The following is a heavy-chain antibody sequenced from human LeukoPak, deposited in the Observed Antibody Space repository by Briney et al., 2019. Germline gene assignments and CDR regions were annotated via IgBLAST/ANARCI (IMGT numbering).Heavy chain of an antibody. Sequence: GGSLRLSCAASGFTFDDYAMHWVRRAPGKGLEWVSGISWNSGSIGYADSVKGRFTISRDNAKNSLYLQMNSLRAEDTAVYYCARDGAVAGIRNAFDIWGQGTMVTVSS. CDR2: ISWNSGSI. D-gene: IGHD6-19*01. CDR1: GFTFDDYA. CDR3: ARDGAVAGIRNAFDI. J-gene: IGHJ3*02. V-gene: IGHV3-9*01.